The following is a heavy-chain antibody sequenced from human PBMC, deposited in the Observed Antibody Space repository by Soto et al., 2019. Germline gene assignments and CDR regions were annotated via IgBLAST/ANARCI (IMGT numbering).Heavy chain of an antibody. CDR1: GLTFSTYW. V-gene: IGHV3-74*01. CDR3: VRDGSAYSLAY. Sequence: EVQLVESGGGLVQPGGSLRLSCAASGLTFSTYWTHWVRQVPGKGLMWVSRINSDGSITDYADSVRGRFTISRDNEVNTLHLQMNSLRVEDTAVYFCVRDGSAYSLAYWGQGTLVTVSS. D-gene: IGHD2-21*01. CDR2: INSDGSIT. J-gene: IGHJ4*02.